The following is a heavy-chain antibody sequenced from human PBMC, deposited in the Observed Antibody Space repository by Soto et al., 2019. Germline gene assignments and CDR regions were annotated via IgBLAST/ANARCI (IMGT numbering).Heavy chain of an antibody. J-gene: IGHJ4*02. V-gene: IGHV4-39*01. CDR2: VFYTGFT. D-gene: IGHD1-20*01. Sequence: QLQLQESGPGLVKPSETLSLTCAVSGGSISGSYYYWAWLRQSPGKGPEWIGSVFYTGFTSYNPSLESRVSVSVDTSKSQFSLKLSAVTAADTAVYCCATSQKGYNWNYFDHWGQGALVTVSS. CDR1: GGSISGSYYY. CDR3: ATSQKGYNWNYFDH.